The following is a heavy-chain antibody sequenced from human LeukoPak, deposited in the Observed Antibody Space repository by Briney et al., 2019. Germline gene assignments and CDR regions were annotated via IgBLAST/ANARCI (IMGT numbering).Heavy chain of an antibody. CDR1: GGSISSSSYY. J-gene: IGHJ5*02. Sequence: SETLSLTCTVSGGSISSSSYYWGWIRQPPGKGLEWIGSIYYSGSTYYNPSLKSRVTISVDTSKNPFSLKLSSVTAADTAVYYCARERVDTAVNWFDPWGQGTLVTVSS. V-gene: IGHV4-39*07. CDR2: IYYSGST. CDR3: ARERVDTAVNWFDP. D-gene: IGHD5-18*01.